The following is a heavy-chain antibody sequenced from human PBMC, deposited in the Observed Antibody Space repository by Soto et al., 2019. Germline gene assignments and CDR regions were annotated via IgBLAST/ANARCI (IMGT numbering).Heavy chain of an antibody. V-gene: IGHV3-21*01. J-gene: IGHJ4*02. Sequence: PGGSLRLSCAASGFTFSSYSMNWVRQAPGKXLEWVSSISSSSSYIYYADSVKGRFTISRDNAKNSLYLQMNSLRAEDTAVYYCARGYYDILTGYLRGFDYWGQGTLVTVSS. CDR1: GFTFSSYS. D-gene: IGHD3-9*01. CDR2: ISSSSSYI. CDR3: ARGYYDILTGYLRGFDY.